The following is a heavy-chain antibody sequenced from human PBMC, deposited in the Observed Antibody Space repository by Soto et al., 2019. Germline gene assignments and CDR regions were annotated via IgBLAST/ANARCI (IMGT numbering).Heavy chain of an antibody. Sequence: SETLSLTCAVYGGSFSDYYWNWIRQPPGKGLEWIGYINYSGSTNYNPSLKSRVTISVDTSKNQFSLKLSSVTAADTAVYYCARRKGYCSGGSCYSRASFDYWGQGTLVTVSS. V-gene: IGHV4-34*01. CDR2: INYSGST. CDR3: ARRKGYCSGGSCYSRASFDY. CDR1: GGSFSDYY. J-gene: IGHJ4*02. D-gene: IGHD2-15*01.